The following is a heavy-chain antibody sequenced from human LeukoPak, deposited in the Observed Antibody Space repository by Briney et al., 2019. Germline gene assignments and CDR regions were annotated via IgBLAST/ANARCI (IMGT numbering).Heavy chain of an antibody. Sequence: GGSLRLSCAASGFTFSSYWMSWVRQAPGKGLEWVANIKQDGSEKYYVDSVKGRFTISRDNAKNSLYLQMNSLRAEDTAVYYCARFHRSGLDAFDIWGQGTMVTVSS. CDR2: IKQDGSEK. V-gene: IGHV3-7*01. D-gene: IGHD3-3*01. J-gene: IGHJ3*02. CDR1: GFTFSSYW. CDR3: ARFHRSGLDAFDI.